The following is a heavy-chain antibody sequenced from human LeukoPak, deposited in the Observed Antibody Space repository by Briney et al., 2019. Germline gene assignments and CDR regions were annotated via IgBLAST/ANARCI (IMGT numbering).Heavy chain of an antibody. V-gene: IGHV1-18*01. CDR2: ISAYNGNT. D-gene: IGHD3-22*01. Sequence: ASVKVSCKASGYTLTSYGISWVRQAPGQGLEWMGWISAYNGNTNYAQKLQGRVTMTTDTSTSTAYMELRSLRSDDTAVYYCARDLPTFYYDSSGYYYGFDYWGQGTLVTVSS. J-gene: IGHJ4*02. CDR1: GYTLTSYG. CDR3: ARDLPTFYYDSSGYYYGFDY.